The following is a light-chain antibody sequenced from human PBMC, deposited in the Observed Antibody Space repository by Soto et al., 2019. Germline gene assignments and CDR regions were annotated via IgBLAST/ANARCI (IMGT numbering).Light chain of an antibody. Sequence: QSALTQPASVYGSPGQSITISCTGNSSDVGGYNYVSWYQQQPGKAPKFMIYDVSNRPSGVSNRFSGSKSGNTASLTISGLQAEDEADYYCCSYTTSNTRQIVFGTGTKLTVL. CDR2: DVS. V-gene: IGLV2-14*01. J-gene: IGLJ1*01. CDR1: SSDVGGYNY. CDR3: CSYTTSNTRQIV.